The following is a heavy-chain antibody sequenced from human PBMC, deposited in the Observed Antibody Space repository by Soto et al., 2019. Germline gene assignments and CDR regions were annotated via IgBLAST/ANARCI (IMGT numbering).Heavy chain of an antibody. J-gene: IGHJ5*02. V-gene: IGHV1-8*01. CDR2: MNPNSGNT. D-gene: IGHD3-3*01. CDR1: GYTFTSYD. Sequence: QVQLVQSGAEVKKPGASVKVSCKASGYTFTSYDINWVRQATGQGLEWMGWMNPNSGNTGYAQKFQGRVNMTRNTSISTAYMELSSLRSEDTAVYYCASSNSDYDFWSGYQPWFDPWGQGTLVTVSS. CDR3: ASSNSDYDFWSGYQPWFDP.